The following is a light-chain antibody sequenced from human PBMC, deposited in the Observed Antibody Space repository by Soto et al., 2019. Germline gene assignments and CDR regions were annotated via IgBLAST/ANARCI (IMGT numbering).Light chain of an antibody. CDR2: SNN. J-gene: IGLJ1*01. V-gene: IGLV1-44*01. CDR3: AAWDDSLNGYV. CDR1: NSNLGSNT. Sequence: QSVLTQPPSASWTPGQRVTISCSGSNSNLGSNTVNWYQQVPGTAPKLLIYSNNQRPSGVPDRFSGSKSGTSASLAISGLQSEDEADYYCAAWDDSLNGYVFGAGTKVTVL.